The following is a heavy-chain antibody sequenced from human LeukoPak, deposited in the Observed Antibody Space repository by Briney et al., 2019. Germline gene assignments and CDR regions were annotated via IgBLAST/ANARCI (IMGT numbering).Heavy chain of an antibody. CDR1: GGSISSGGYY. V-gene: IGHV4-31*03. J-gene: IGHJ5*02. D-gene: IGHD3-10*01. CDR3: ARSITMVRGVTYNWFDP. Sequence: SETLSLTCTVSGGSISSGGYYRSWIRQHPGKGLEWIGYIYYSGSTYYNPSLKSRVTISVDTSKNQFSLKLSSVTAADTAVYYCARSITMVRGVTYNWFDPWGQGTLVTVSS. CDR2: IYYSGST.